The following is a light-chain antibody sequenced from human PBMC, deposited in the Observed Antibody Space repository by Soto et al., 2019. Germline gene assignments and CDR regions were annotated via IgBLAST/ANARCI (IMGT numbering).Light chain of an antibody. CDR2: KAS. CDR1: QTISSW. J-gene: IGKJ1*01. V-gene: IGKV1-5*03. Sequence: DIQITQSPSTLSGSVGYRVTITCRSSQTISSWLAWYQQKPGKAPKLLIYKASTLKSGVPSRFSGSGSGTEFTLTISSLHPDDFATYYCQHYNSYSAEFGQGTKV. CDR3: QHYNSYSAE.